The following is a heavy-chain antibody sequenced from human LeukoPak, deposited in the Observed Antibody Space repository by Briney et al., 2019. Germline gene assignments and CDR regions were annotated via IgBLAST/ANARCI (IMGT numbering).Heavy chain of an antibody. J-gene: IGHJ6*02. CDR1: GGSISSGGYY. CDR3: AGKNPRDYDILTGYYGYYGMDV. CDR2: IYYSGST. Sequence: SETLSLTCTVSGGSISSGGYYWSWIRQHPGKGLEWIGYIYYSGSTYYNPSLKSRVTISVDRSKNQFSLKLSSVTAADTAVYYCAGKNPRDYDILTGYYGYYGMDVWGQGTTVTVSS. V-gene: IGHV4-31*09. D-gene: IGHD3-9*01.